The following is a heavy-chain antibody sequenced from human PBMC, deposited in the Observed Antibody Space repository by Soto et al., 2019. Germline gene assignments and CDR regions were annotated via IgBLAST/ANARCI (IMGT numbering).Heavy chain of an antibody. J-gene: IGHJ4*02. CDR3: AHRVPGSDIGSSSLFDY. CDR2: IYWDDDK. Sequence: QITLKESGPTLVKPTQPLTLTCTFSGFSLSTSGVGVGWIRQPPGKALEWLALIYWDDDKRYSPSLKSRLTITKDTSKNQVVLTMTNMDPVDTATYYCAHRVPGSDIGSSSLFDYWGQGTLVTVSS. V-gene: IGHV2-5*02. D-gene: IGHD6-6*01. CDR1: GFSLSTSGVG.